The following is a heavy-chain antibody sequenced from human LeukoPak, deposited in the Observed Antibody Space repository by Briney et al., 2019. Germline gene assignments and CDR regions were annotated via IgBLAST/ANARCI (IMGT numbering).Heavy chain of an antibody. CDR3: ATVGSSWFYDY. Sequence: GGSLRLSCAASGFTFSTYRMNWVRQAPGKGLEWVSYFSSSSGTMYYADSVRGRFTISRDIAKNSLYLQMNSLRAEDTAVYYCATVGSSWFYDYGGQGTLVTVS. CDR1: GFTFSTYR. V-gene: IGHV3-48*01. CDR2: FSSSSGTM. J-gene: IGHJ4*02. D-gene: IGHD6-13*01.